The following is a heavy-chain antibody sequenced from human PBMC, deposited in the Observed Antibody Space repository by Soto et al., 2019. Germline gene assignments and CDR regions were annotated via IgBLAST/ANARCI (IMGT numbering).Heavy chain of an antibody. CDR2: LYYSGTT. D-gene: IGHD3-3*01. CDR3: ARGLSWSPYFGS. Sequence: ETLSLTCTVSGASISTQSWNWIRQAPGKGLEWIGYLYYSGTTNYNPSLKSRVTISADTSKNQVSLKLTSVTAADTAVYFCARGLSWSPYFGSWGQGIRVTVS. CDR1: GASISTQS. J-gene: IGHJ4*02. V-gene: IGHV4-59*11.